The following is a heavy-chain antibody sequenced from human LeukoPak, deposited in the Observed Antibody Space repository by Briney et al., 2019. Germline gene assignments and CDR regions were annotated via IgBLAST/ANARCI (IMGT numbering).Heavy chain of an antibody. J-gene: IGHJ4*02. Sequence: GGSLRLSCAASGFTFSNYPMHWVRQAPGKGLEWVAVIPYDGSNNYYSDSVKGRFTISRDNSKNTLYLQMNSLRPEDTAVYYCARWGGTGSLYSWGQGTLVTVSS. D-gene: IGHD1-1*01. CDR3: ARWGGTGSLYS. CDR2: IPYDGSNN. CDR1: GFTFSNYP. V-gene: IGHV3-30-3*01.